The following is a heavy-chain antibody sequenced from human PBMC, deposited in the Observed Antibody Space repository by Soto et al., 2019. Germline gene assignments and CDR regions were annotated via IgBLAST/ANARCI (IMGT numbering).Heavy chain of an antibody. V-gene: IGHV4-39*01. CDR2: IYYSGST. CDR3: ARLYGDYILDFDY. Sequence: ETLSLTCTVSGGSISSSSYYWGWIRQPPGKGLEWIGSIYYSGSTYYNPSLKSRVTISVDTSKNQFSLKLSSVTAADTAVYYCARLYGDYILDFDYWGQGTLVTVSS. D-gene: IGHD4-17*01. J-gene: IGHJ4*02. CDR1: GGSISSSSYY.